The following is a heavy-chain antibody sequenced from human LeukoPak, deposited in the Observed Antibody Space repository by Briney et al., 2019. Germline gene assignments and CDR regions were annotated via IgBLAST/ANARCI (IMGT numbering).Heavy chain of an antibody. Sequence: GGSLRLTCAASVFTFNDYYMSWIRQAPGQGLEWVSHISSLDNTISYADSVKGRFTVSRDNAKTSLYLQMNSLRAEDTAVYYCARESRETHSAYEFYFDYWGQGTLVTVSS. CDR2: ISSLDNTI. V-gene: IGHV3-11*01. J-gene: IGHJ4*02. CDR3: ARESRETHSAYEFYFDY. CDR1: VFTFNDYY. D-gene: IGHD5-12*01.